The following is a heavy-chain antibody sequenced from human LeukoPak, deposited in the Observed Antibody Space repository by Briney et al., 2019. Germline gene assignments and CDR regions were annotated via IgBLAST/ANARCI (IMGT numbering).Heavy chain of an antibody. CDR3: ARGMGSSWYYFDY. CDR2: IKQDENEK. J-gene: IGHJ4*02. V-gene: IGHV3-7*03. D-gene: IGHD6-13*01. Sequence: GGSLRLSCAASGFTFSNYGIMWVRQAPGKGLEWVATIKQDENEKCYVDSVKGRFTISRDNSKNTLYLQMNSLRAEDTAVYYCARGMGSSWYYFDYWGQGTLVTVSS. CDR1: GFTFSNYG.